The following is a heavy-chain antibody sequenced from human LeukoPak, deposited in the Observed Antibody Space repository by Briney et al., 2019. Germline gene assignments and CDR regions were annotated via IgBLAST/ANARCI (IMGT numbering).Heavy chain of an antibody. Sequence: ASETLSLTCSVSGGSISSYYRSWIRQTPGKGLEWIGYIYYSGSTNYNPSLKSRVTISVDTSKNQFSLKLSSVTAADTAVYYCARDLASTVSASGMDVWGQGTTVTVSS. CDR3: ARDLASTVSASGMDV. CDR1: GGSISSYY. D-gene: IGHD4-11*01. J-gene: IGHJ6*02. V-gene: IGHV4-59*01. CDR2: IYYSGST.